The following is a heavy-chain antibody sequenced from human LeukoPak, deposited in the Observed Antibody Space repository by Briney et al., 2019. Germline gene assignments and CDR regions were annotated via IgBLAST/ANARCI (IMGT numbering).Heavy chain of an antibody. Sequence: PSETLSLTCTVSGDSISSGSYYWSWIRQPAGKGLEWIGRIYTSGSTNYNPSLKSRVTISVDTSKNQFSLKLSSVTAAGTAVYYCAREEYYSDNSGYYPDFWGQGTLVTVSP. V-gene: IGHV4-61*02. CDR3: AREEYYSDNSGYYPDF. J-gene: IGHJ4*02. CDR1: GDSISSGSYY. CDR2: IYTSGST. D-gene: IGHD3-22*01.